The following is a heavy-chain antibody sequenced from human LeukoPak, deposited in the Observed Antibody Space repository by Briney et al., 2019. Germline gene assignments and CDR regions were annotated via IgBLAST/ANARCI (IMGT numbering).Heavy chain of an antibody. CDR1: GFTFSSYA. V-gene: IGHV3-23*01. CDR2: ISVSGGST. CDR3: AKAPSLAGTEVFDY. D-gene: IGHD6-13*01. J-gene: IGHJ4*02. Sequence: GGSLRLSCAASGFTFSSYAMSWVRQAPGKVLEWVSAISVSGGSTYYADSVKGRFTISRDNSKNTLYLQMNSLRAEDTAVYYCAKAPSLAGTEVFDYWGQGTLVTVSS.